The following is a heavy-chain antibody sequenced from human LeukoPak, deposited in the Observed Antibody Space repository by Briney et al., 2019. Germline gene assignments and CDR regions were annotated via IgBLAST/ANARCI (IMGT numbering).Heavy chain of an antibody. CDR1: GYTFTDYH. Sequence: ASVKVSCKASGYTFTDYHMHWVRQAPGQGLGWMGWINPNSGGTNYAQKFQDRVTMTRDTSIITAYMELSRLRSDDTAVYYCARELDDILSDYSNGDLRLWGQGTLVTVSS. V-gene: IGHV1-2*02. D-gene: IGHD3-9*01. CDR2: INPNSGGT. CDR3: ARELDDILSDYSNGDLRL. J-gene: IGHJ4*02.